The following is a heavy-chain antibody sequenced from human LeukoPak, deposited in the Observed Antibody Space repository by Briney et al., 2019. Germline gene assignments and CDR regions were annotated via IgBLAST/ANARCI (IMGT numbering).Heavy chain of an antibody. CDR3: AREGGIAVAGTTEFDY. Sequence: ASVKVSCKASGFTFTSYVISWVRQAPGQGLEWMGWISACNGNTNNAQKLQGKVTITTDTSTSTAYMELRSPRSDATAVYYCAREGGIAVAGTTEFDYWGQGTLVTVSS. D-gene: IGHD6-19*01. V-gene: IGHV1-18*01. CDR1: GFTFTSYV. CDR2: ISACNGNT. J-gene: IGHJ4*02.